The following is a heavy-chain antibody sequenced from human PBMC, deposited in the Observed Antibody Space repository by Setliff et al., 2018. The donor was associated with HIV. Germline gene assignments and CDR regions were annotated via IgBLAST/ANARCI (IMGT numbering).Heavy chain of an antibody. J-gene: IGHJ3*02. CDR3: ATPGVGAGAFDI. Sequence: ASVKVSCKASGYSFTFYGLHWVRQAPGQGLEWMGWVSVYNGNTKYAENFQDRLTLTTDASTGTGFMELRGLRSDDTTVYYCATPGVGAGAFDIWGRGTMVTVSS. V-gene: IGHV1-18*04. CDR2: VSVYNGNT. CDR1: GYSFTFYG. D-gene: IGHD3-10*01.